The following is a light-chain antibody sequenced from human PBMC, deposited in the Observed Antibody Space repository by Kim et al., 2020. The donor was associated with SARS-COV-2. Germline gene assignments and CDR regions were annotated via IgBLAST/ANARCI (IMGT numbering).Light chain of an antibody. V-gene: IGKV1-5*03. CDR1: QSISSW. CDR2: KAS. CDR3: QQYDSYSYT. Sequence: SACVGDRVTSTCRASQSISSWLAWYQQKPGKAPKLLIYKASSLESGVPSRFSGSGSGTDFTLTISSLQPDDFATYYCQQYDSYSYTFGQGTKLEI. J-gene: IGKJ2*01.